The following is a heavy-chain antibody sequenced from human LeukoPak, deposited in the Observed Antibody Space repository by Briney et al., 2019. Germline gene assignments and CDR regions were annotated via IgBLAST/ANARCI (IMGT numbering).Heavy chain of an antibody. CDR3: ARDDLRDEGFDV. CDR1: GFTFTNYN. Sequence: GGSLRLSCSASGFTFTNYNMNWVRQAPGKGLEGVSSISTSSVYKHYADSVKGRFTISRDSATKSVYLQMNSLRAEDTAFYYCARDDLRDEGFDVWGQGTMVTVSS. CDR2: ISTSSVYK. V-gene: IGHV3-21*04. J-gene: IGHJ3*01.